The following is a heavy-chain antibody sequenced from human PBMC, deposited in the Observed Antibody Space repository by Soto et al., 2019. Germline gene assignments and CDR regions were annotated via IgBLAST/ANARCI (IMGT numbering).Heavy chain of an antibody. CDR2: ITPIFGTT. CDR3: ARAPGRRWPPYYSSGMDV. J-gene: IGHJ6*02. CDR1: GGTFSNYA. Sequence: QVQLVQSGAEVKKPGSSVKVSCKASGGTFSNYAISWVRQAPGQGLEWMGGITPIFGTTNYAQKLQGRVTITADESTTTAFVELSSLRPAETAVYYWARAPGRRWPPYYSSGMDVWGQGTTVTVSS. V-gene: IGHV1-69*12. D-gene: IGHD3-10*01.